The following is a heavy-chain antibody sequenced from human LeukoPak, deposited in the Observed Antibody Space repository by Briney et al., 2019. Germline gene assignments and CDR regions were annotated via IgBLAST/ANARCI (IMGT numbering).Heavy chain of an antibody. CDR2: ISATGTT. J-gene: IGHJ4*02. V-gene: IGHV3-23*01. D-gene: IGHD1-1*01. CDR3: APNWNLDY. CDR1: GLTFSRYA. Sequence: GGSLRLSCAVSGLTFSRYAMSWVRQAPEKGLEWVSAISATGTTYYPDSVKGRFTISRDNSKNTVYLQMSSLRAEDTAVYYCAPNWNLDYWGQGTLVIVSS.